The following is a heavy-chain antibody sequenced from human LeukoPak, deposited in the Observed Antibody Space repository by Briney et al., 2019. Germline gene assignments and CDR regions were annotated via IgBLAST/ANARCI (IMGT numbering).Heavy chain of an antibody. CDR3: ARPQYYFDTSNYYGGAFDI. D-gene: IGHD3-22*01. Sequence: ASVKVSCKASGYTFTSYYMHWVRQAPGQGLEWMGIINPSGGSTSYAQKFQGRVTMTRDMSTSTVYMELNSLRAEDTAVYYCARPQYYFDTSNYYGGAFDIWGQGTMVTVSS. CDR1: GYTFTSYY. J-gene: IGHJ3*02. V-gene: IGHV1-46*01. CDR2: INPSGGST.